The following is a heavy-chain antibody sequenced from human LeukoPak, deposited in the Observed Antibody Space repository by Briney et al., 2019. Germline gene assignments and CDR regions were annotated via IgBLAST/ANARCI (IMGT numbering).Heavy chain of an antibody. CDR1: GGTFSSYT. J-gene: IGHJ4*02. CDR2: IIPIFDTA. V-gene: IGHV1-69*13. D-gene: IGHD1-1*01. CDR3: ARRQGTTLNFDY. Sequence: GASVKVSCKASGGTFSSYTISWVRQAPGQGLEWMGGIIPIFDTATYAQKFQGRVTITADESTSTAYMELRSLRSDDTAVYYCARRQGTTLNFDYWGQGTLVTVSS.